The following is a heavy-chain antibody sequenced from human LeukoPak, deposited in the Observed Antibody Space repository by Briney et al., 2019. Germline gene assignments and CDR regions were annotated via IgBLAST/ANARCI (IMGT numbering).Heavy chain of an antibody. CDR1: GFTFSSYW. J-gene: IGHJ4*02. Sequence: GGSLRLSCAASGFTFSSYWMHWVRQAPGKGLVWVSRINSDGSSTSYADSVKDRFTISRDNAKNTLYLQMNSLRAEDTAVYYCAGSWFYRDYFEYWGQGTLVTVSS. V-gene: IGHV3-74*01. D-gene: IGHD3-10*01. CDR3: AGSWFYRDYFEY. CDR2: INSDGSST.